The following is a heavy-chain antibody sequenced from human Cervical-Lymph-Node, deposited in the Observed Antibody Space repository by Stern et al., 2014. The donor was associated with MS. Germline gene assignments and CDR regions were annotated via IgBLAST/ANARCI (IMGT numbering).Heavy chain of an antibody. CDR3: ARDSVYSYTDY. V-gene: IGHV3-11*01. D-gene: IGHD3-16*02. J-gene: IGHJ4*02. CDR1: GFIFSDTY. CDR2: ISSSGSTI. Sequence: VQLVESGGGLVKTGGSLRLSCAASGFIFSDTYMSWIRQAPGKGLEYVSYISSSGSTIYYADSVKGRFPISRDNAKNSLYLQMNSLRAEDTAVYYCARDSVYSYTDYWGQGTLVTVSS.